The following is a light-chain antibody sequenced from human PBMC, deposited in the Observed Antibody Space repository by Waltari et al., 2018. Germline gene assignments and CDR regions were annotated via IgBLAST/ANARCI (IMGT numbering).Light chain of an antibody. CDR2: ATS. J-gene: IGKJ1*01. Sequence: DIQMTQSPSSLSASVGSRVIIPCRASQTITTHLNWYHQKPGKAPKLLLHATSTLESWVPARFSGSGSGTDFTLTISRLQPDDFATYYCQQSYNTPRTFGQGTRVDI. CDR3: QQSYNTPRT. V-gene: IGKV1-39*01. CDR1: QTITTH.